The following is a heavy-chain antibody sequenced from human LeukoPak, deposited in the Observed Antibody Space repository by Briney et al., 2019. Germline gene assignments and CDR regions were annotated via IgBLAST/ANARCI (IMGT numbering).Heavy chain of an antibody. D-gene: IGHD1-14*01. J-gene: IGHJ4*02. CDR1: GFTFSSYW. CDR3: ARVQGGGFRTADY. V-gene: IGHV3-7*01. Sequence: GGSLRLSCAASGFTFSSYWMSWVRQAPGKGLEWVANIKQDGSEKYYVDSVKGRFTISRDNAKNSLYLQMNSLRGEDTAMYYCARVQGGGFRTADYWGQGTLVTVSS. CDR2: IKQDGSEK.